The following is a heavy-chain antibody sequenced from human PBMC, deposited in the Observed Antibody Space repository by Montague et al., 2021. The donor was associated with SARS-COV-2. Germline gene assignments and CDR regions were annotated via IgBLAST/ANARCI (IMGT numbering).Heavy chain of an antibody. CDR2: IYYRGST. CDR3: AREDRWNWFDP. V-gene: IGHV4-59*01. J-gene: IGHJ5*02. Sequence: SETLSLTCTVSGDSINSYYWSWIRQPPGKGLEWIGYIYYRGSTNYNPSLKSRVTISVDTSKNQFSLKLISVTAADTAVYYCAREDRWNWFDPWGQGILVTVSS. D-gene: IGHD5-24*01. CDR1: GDSINSYY.